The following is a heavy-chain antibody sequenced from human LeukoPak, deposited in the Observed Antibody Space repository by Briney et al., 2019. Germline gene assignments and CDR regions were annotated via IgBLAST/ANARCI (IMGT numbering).Heavy chain of an antibody. CDR1: GSTFNSYA. D-gene: IGHD6-6*01. CDR2: ISGSGGNT. J-gene: IGHJ6*02. CDR3: AKVSSRAAARPGYYFGMDV. Sequence: GGSLRLSCAASGSTFNSYAMSWVRQAPGKGLEWVSVISGSGGNTYYADSVKGRFTISRDNSKNTLYLQMNNLRAEDTAVYYCAKVSSRAAARPGYYFGMDVWGQGTTVTVSS. V-gene: IGHV3-23*01.